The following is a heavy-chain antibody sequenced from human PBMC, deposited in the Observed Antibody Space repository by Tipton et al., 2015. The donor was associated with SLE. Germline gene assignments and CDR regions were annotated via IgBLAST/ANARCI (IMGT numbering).Heavy chain of an antibody. CDR3: LGRIAEDDFDY. CDR2: ISGSGGST. D-gene: IGHD6-13*01. Sequence: GSLRLSCAASGFTFSSYAMSWVRQAPGKGLEWVSAISGSGGSTYYADSVKGRFTISRDNSKNTLYLQMNSLRAEDTAVYYCLGRIAEDDFDYWGQGTLVTVSS. CDR1: GFTFSSYA. J-gene: IGHJ4*02. V-gene: IGHV3-23*01.